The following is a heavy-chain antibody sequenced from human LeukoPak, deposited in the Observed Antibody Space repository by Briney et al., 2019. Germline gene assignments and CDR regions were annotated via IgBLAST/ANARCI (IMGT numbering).Heavy chain of an antibody. CDR3: ARIPGDYYATLGDY. Sequence: SETLSLTCTVSGGSIRSGGDYWSWIRQHPGKGLEWIASIYYSGSTNYNPSLESRVTISVDTSKNQFSLRLSSVTAAATAVYYCARIPGDYYATLGDYWGQGTLVIVSS. J-gene: IGHJ4*02. CDR1: GGSIRSGGDY. D-gene: IGHD3-10*01. CDR2: IYYSGST. V-gene: IGHV4-31*03.